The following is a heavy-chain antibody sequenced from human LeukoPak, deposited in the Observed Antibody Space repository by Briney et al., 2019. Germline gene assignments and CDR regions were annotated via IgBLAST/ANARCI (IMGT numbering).Heavy chain of an antibody. Sequence: PSETLSLTCAVYGGSFSGYYWSWIPQPPGKGLEWIGEINHSGSTNYNPSLKCRVTISVDTSKNQFSLKLSSVTAADTAVYYCARTMRSRVPAANNWFDPWGQGTLVTVSS. J-gene: IGHJ5*02. D-gene: IGHD2-2*01. CDR3: ARTMRSRVPAANNWFDP. V-gene: IGHV4-34*01. CDR1: GGSFSGYY. CDR2: INHSGST.